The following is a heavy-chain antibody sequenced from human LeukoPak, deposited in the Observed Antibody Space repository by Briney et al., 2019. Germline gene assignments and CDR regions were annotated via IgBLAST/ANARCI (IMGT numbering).Heavy chain of an antibody. CDR2: IIPIFGTA. D-gene: IGHD3-10*01. Sequence: SVKVSCKASGGTFSSYAISWVRQAPGQGLEWMGGIIPIFGTANYAQKFQGRVTITADKSTSTAYMELSSLRSEDTAVYCCARDQEGSGNWFDPWGQGTLVTVSS. CDR1: GGTFSSYA. CDR3: ARDQEGSGNWFDP. V-gene: IGHV1-69*06. J-gene: IGHJ5*02.